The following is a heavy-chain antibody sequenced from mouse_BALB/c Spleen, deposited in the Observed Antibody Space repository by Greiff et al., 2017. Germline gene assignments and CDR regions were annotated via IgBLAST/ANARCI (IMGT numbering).Heavy chain of an antibody. D-gene: IGHD2-2*01. V-gene: IGHV4-1*02. CDR1: GFDFSRYW. Sequence: EVQLVESGGGLVQPGGSLTLSCAASGFDFSRYWMSWVRQAPGKGLEWIGEINPDSSTINYTPSLKDKFIISRDNAKNTLYLQMSKVRSEDTALYYCARKGGYDGYAMDYWGQGTSVTVSS. CDR3: ARKGGYDGYAMDY. J-gene: IGHJ4*01. CDR2: INPDSSTI.